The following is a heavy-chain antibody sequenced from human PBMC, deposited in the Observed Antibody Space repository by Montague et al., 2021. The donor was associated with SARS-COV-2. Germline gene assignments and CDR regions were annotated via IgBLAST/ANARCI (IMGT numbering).Heavy chain of an antibody. D-gene: IGHD6-13*01. CDR3: ARVGRQQLVRLSGMDV. V-gene: IGHV4-39*07. Sequence: SQTLSLICTVSGGSISSSSYYWGWIRQPPGKGLEWIGSIYYSGSTYYNPSLKSRVTISVDTSKNQFSLKLSSVTAADTAVYYCARVGRQQLVRLSGMDVWGQGTTGTVSS. J-gene: IGHJ6*02. CDR2: IYYSGST. CDR1: GGSISSSSYY.